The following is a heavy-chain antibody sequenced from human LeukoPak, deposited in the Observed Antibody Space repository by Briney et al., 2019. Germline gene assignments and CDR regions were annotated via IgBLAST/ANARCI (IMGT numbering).Heavy chain of an antibody. J-gene: IGHJ4*02. V-gene: IGHV1-69*13. CDR3: ARDQYQLLTGAFDY. D-gene: IGHD2-2*01. Sequence: ASVKVSCKASGGTFSSYAISWVRQAPGQGLEWMGGIIPIFGTATYAQKFQGRVTLTADESTSTAYMELSSLRSEDTAVYYCARDQYQLLTGAFDYWGQGTLVTVSS. CDR1: GGTFSSYA. CDR2: IIPIFGTA.